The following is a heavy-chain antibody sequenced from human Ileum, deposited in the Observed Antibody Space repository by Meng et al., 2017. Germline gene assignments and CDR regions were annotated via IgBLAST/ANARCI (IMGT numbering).Heavy chain of an antibody. Sequence: QVQVEGPAPGLLKPSGTLSLTCAVSGGSISTGDWWSWVRQPPGKGLEWIGEIHHSGSTNYNPSLKSRVTISVDKSKNQFSLKLNSVTAADTAVYYCAREWSGSYRHFDYWGQGTLVTVSS. CDR3: AREWSGSYRHFDY. V-gene: IGHV4-4*02. J-gene: IGHJ4*02. CDR2: IHHSGST. D-gene: IGHD1-26*01. CDR1: GGSISTGDW.